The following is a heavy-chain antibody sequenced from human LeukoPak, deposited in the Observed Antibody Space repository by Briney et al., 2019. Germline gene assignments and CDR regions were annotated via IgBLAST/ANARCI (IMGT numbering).Heavy chain of an antibody. D-gene: IGHD3-10*01. CDR2: ISYDGSNK. CDR3: ARDLYYYGSGSFGKYYYYGMDV. CDR1: GFTFSSYA. V-gene: IGHV3-30-3*01. Sequence: GGSLRLPCAASGFTFSSYAMHWVRQAPGKGLEWVAVISYDGSNKYYADSVKGRFTISRDNSKNTLYLQMNSLRAEDTAVYYCARDLYYYGSGSFGKYYYYGMDVWGQGTTVTVSS. J-gene: IGHJ6*02.